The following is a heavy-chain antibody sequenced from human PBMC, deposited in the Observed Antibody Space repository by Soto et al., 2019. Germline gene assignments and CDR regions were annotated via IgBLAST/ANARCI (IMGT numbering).Heavy chain of an antibody. D-gene: IGHD6-19*01. J-gene: IGHJ4*02. CDR2: IYYRGST. Sequence: QVQLPESGPGLVKPSETLSLTCTVSGGSVSSGRFYWSWIRQPPGKGLEWIGYIYYRGSTKYNPSLRSRVTISVDTSKNQFSLKLTSVTAVDTAVYYCARSGSGSGWLGGQGTLVTVSS. CDR3: ARSGSGSGWL. V-gene: IGHV4-61*01. CDR1: GGSVSSGRFY.